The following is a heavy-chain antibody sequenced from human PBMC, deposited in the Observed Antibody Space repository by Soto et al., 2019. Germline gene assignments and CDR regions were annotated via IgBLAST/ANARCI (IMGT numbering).Heavy chain of an antibody. CDR3: ARDGRCGGGTCYSSGWFDP. J-gene: IGHJ5*02. CDR1: GFTFNSYA. V-gene: IGHV3-30*04. CDR2: ISYDGSNK. Sequence: GGSLRLSCAASGFTFNSYALHWVRQAPGKGLEWVAVISYDGSNKYYAESVEGRSTISRDNSKNTLYLQMNTLRTEDTAVYYCARDGRCGGGTCYSSGWFDPWGQGTLVTVSS. D-gene: IGHD2-15*01.